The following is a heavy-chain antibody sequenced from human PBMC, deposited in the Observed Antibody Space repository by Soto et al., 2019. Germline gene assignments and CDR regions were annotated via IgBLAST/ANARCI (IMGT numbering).Heavy chain of an antibody. CDR1: GGSISSGGYY. CDR3: ARGVLLWFGEFHPNWFDP. Sequence: QVQLQESGPGLVKPSQTLSLTCTVSGGSISSGGYYWSWIRQHPGKGLEWIGYIYYSGSTYYNPSLKSRVNISVETSKNQFSLKLSSVTAADTAVYYCARGVLLWFGEFHPNWFDPWGQGTLVTVSS. CDR2: IYYSGST. D-gene: IGHD3-10*01. J-gene: IGHJ5*02. V-gene: IGHV4-31*03.